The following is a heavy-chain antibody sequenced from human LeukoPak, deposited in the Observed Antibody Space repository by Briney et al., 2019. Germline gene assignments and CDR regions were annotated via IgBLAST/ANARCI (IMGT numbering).Heavy chain of an antibody. Sequence: SETLSLTCTASGGSISSYYWSWIRQPPGKGLEWIGESGHRGGTKFNPSLKSRVTISADTSKNQFSLKMSSVTAADTAIYYCAKNGQSGFSFDPWGQGTLVTVSS. CDR3: AKNGQSGFSFDP. CDR2: SGHRGGT. CDR1: GGSISSYY. J-gene: IGHJ5*02. V-gene: IGHV4-34*01. D-gene: IGHD2-8*01.